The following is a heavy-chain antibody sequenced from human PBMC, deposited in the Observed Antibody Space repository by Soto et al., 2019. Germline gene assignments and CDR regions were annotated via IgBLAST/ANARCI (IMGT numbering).Heavy chain of an antibody. V-gene: IGHV4-31*03. D-gene: IGHD5-12*01. Sequence: QVQLQESGPGLVKPSQTLSLTCTVSGGSISSGGYYWSWIRQHPGKGLEWIGYIYYSGTTYYNPSLKIRVAISVDTSKDQFSLNLSSVTAADTAVYYCARSDGYNFDYWGQGTLVTVSS. CDR2: IYYSGTT. CDR3: ARSDGYNFDY. J-gene: IGHJ4*02. CDR1: GGSISSGGYY.